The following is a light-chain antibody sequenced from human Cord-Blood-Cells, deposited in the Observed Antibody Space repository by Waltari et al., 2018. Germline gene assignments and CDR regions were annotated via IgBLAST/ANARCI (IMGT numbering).Light chain of an antibody. CDR1: QSVSSN. J-gene: IGKJ2*01. CDR2: GAS. V-gene: IGKV3-15*01. Sequence: EIVMTQSPATLSVSPGERATLSCRASQSVSSNVAWYQQKPGQAPRLLIYGASTRATGIPARFSCSGSGTEVTLTISSLQSEDFAVYYCQQYNNWLHTFGQGTKLEIK. CDR3: QQYNNWLHT.